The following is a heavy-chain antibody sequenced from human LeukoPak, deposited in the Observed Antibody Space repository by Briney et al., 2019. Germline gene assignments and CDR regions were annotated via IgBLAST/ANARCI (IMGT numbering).Heavy chain of an antibody. Sequence: PSETLSLTCTVSGGSISSGGYYWSWIRQHPGKGLEWIGYIYYSGSTYYNPSLKSRVTISVDTSKNQFSLKLSSVTAADTAIYYCARENSGSYGADYYYYYGMDVWGQGTTVTVSS. V-gene: IGHV4-31*03. CDR1: GGSISSGGYY. J-gene: IGHJ6*02. CDR3: ARENSGSYGADYYYYYGMDV. CDR2: IYYSGST. D-gene: IGHD1-26*01.